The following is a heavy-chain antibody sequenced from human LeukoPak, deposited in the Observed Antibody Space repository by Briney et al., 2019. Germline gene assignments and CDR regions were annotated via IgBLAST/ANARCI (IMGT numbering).Heavy chain of an antibody. CDR3: AREAVMPVAPVKIGTSDRPLYEYYGLDV. CDR2: IYGDDET. J-gene: IGHJ6*02. V-gene: IGHV3-53*01. CDR1: GFTFSSYW. Sequence: GGSLRLSCAASGFTFSSYWMHWVRQAPGKGLEWVSVIYGDDETNYADSVKGRFTISRDNSKNTLYLQMNSLRADDTAVYYCAREAVMPVAPVKIGTSDRPLYEYYGLDVWGQGTTVTVS. D-gene: IGHD1/OR15-1a*01.